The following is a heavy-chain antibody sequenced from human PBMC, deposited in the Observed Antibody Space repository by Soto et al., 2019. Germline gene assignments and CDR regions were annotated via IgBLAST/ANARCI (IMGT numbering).Heavy chain of an antibody. CDR2: INHSGGSK. V-gene: IGHV1-46*01. CDR1: GYTFTNYY. D-gene: IGHD6-25*01. CDR3: ARGDGRGSSGFYYYYGMDV. Sequence: QVQLVQSGAEVKKPGASVKVSCKASGYTFTNYYMHWVRQAPRQGLERMGIINHSGGSKSYAQKPQGRVTMTSDTATSTVYMELSSLRSEDTAVYYCARGDGRGSSGFYYYYGMDVWGHGTTVTVSS. J-gene: IGHJ6*02.